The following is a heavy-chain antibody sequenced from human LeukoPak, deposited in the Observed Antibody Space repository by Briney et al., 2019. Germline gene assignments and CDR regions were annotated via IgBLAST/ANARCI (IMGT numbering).Heavy chain of an antibody. CDR2: ISSDGSAK. V-gene: IGHV3-30*18. CDR3: AKGLNGNWLDP. J-gene: IGHJ5*02. Sequence: GGSLRLSCAASGFTFTTYGMHWVRQAPGKGLEWVATISSDGSAKYYADSVQGRFTISRDNSKNTLDLQMNSLRLDDTAVYYCAKGLNGNWLDPWGQGTLVIVSS. CDR1: GFTFTTYG.